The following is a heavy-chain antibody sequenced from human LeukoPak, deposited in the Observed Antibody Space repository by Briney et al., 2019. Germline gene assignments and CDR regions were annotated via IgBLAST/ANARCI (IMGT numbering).Heavy chain of an antibody. CDR1: GFTFTTYA. CDR3: AKDQPPDYYGSGSYYNLPKYYFDY. J-gene: IGHJ4*02. V-gene: IGHV3-23*01. D-gene: IGHD3-10*01. CDR2: ITTSGDST. Sequence: PGGSLGLSCAASGFTFTTYAMSWVRQAPGKGLEWVSAITTSGDSTYYAGSVRGRFTISRDNSKNTLYLQMNSLRAEDTAVYYCAKDQPPDYYGSGSYYNLPKYYFDYWGQGTLVTVSS.